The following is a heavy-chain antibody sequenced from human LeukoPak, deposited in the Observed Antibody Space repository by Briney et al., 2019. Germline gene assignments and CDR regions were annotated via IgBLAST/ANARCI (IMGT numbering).Heavy chain of an antibody. D-gene: IGHD4-17*01. J-gene: IGHJ4*02. CDR1: GFTFSTSW. CDR2: MKGDGSEK. V-gene: IGHV3-7*02. CDR3: AKYSGAYAIEY. Sequence: GGSLRLSCAASGFTFSTSWMSWVRQAPGKGLEWVANMKGDGSEKQYVDSVMGRFTVSRDNAKNSLYLQMNIPRGDDTAVYYCAKYSGAYAIEYWGQGTLVTVSS.